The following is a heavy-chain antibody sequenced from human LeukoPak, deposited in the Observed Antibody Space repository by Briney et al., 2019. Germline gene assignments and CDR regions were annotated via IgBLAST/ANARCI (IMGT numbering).Heavy chain of an antibody. CDR1: GYSFTSYW. D-gene: IGHD4-23*01. CDR3: ARYYGGNSVYYYGMDV. J-gene: IGHJ6*02. V-gene: IGHV5-51*01. CDR2: IYPGDSDT. Sequence: HGESLKISCKGSGYSFTSYWIGWVRQMPGKGLELMGIIYPGDSDTRYSPSFQGQVTISADKSISTAYLQWSSLKASGTAMYYCARYYGGNSVYYYGMDVWGQGTTVTVSS.